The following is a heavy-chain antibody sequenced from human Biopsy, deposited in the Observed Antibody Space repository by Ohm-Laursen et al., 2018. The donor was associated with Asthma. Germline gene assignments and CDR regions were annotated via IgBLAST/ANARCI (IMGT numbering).Heavy chain of an antibody. J-gene: IGHJ4*02. D-gene: IGHD5-12*01. Sequence: LSLTCAASGFMFRSFGMHWVRQAPGKGLEWVAVISYDGNHKFYEDSVKGRFTISRDNSKNTLYLRMNSLRTEDTAVYYCAKRRGYSGHDNDYWGQGTLVIVSS. CDR2: ISYDGNHK. V-gene: IGHV3-30*18. CDR3: AKRRGYSGHDNDY. CDR1: GFMFRSFG.